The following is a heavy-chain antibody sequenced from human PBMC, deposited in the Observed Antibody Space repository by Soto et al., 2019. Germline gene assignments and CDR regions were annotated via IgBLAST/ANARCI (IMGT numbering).Heavy chain of an antibody. J-gene: IGHJ6*02. Sequence: QVPLQQSGPRLVKPSETLSLTCTVSSGPDRSHNWGWIRQPPGRGLEWIGYVYYTGDTAYNPSLRSRVSISADTSTNDISLTLSSVTAADTAVYYCVRQGIDYLHGLVDVWGQGTTVSVSS. CDR3: VRQGIDYLHGLVDV. D-gene: IGHD4-17*01. CDR1: SGPDRSHN. CDR2: VYYTGDT. V-gene: IGHV4-59*08.